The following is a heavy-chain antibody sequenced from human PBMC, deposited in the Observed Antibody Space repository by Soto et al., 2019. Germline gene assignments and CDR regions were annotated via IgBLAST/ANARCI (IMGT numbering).Heavy chain of an antibody. Sequence: GGSLRLSCAASGFTFSSYSMNWVRQAPGKGLEWVSYISSSSSTIYYADSVKGRFTISRDNAKNSLYLQMNSLRDEDTAVYYCARPRYYYDSSGYYYYFDYWGQGTLVTVSS. CDR3: ARPRYYYDSSGYYYYFDY. J-gene: IGHJ4*02. V-gene: IGHV3-48*02. CDR2: ISSSSSTI. CDR1: GFTFSSYS. D-gene: IGHD3-22*01.